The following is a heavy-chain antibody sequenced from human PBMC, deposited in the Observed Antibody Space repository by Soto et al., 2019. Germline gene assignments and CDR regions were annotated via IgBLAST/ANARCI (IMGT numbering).Heavy chain of an antibody. CDR3: ARDRGLQLWTQIDFYY. CDR2: IIPILGIA. V-gene: IGHV1-69*04. J-gene: IGHJ4*02. Sequence: ASVKVSCKASGGTFSSYTISWVRQAPGQGLEWMGRIIPILGIANYAQKFQGRVTITADKSTSTAYMELSSLRSEDTTVYYCARDRGLQLWTQIDFYYWGQGTLVTVSS. CDR1: GGTFSSYT. D-gene: IGHD5-18*01.